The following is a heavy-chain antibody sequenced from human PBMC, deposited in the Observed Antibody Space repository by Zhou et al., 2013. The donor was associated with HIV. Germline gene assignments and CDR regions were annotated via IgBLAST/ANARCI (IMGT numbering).Heavy chain of an antibody. CDR2: IHNSGST. CDR3: ARDRDYYDRTGYYYWYFDL. CDR1: GDSIRSHY. D-gene: IGHD3-22*01. J-gene: IGHJ2*01. V-gene: IGHV4-59*11. Sequence: QVQLQESGPGLVKPSETLSLTCTVSGDSIRSHYWSWVRQPPGKGLEWIGYIHNSGSTHSNPSLKSRVTVSIDTSKNQFSLKLSSVTAADTAVYYCARDRDYYDRTGYYYWYFDLWGRGTLVIVSS.